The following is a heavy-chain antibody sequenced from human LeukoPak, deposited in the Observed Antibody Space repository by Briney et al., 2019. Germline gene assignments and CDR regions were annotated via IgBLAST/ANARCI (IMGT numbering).Heavy chain of an antibody. CDR1: GFTFSSCA. CDR3: AKYCSGGSCYGSYGNWFDP. Sequence: GGSLTLSCAASGFTFSSCAMSRVRQAPGKGLEWVSAISGSGGSTYYADSVKGRFTISRDNSKNTLYLQMNSLRAEDTAVYYCAKYCSGGSCYGSYGNWFDPWGQGTLVTVSS. V-gene: IGHV3-23*01. CDR2: ISGSGGST. J-gene: IGHJ5*02. D-gene: IGHD2-15*01.